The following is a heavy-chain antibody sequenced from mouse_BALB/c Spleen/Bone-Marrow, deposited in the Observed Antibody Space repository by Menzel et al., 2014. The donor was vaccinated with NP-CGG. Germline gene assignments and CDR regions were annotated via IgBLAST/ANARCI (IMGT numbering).Heavy chain of an antibody. V-gene: IGHV1-80*01. CDR2: IYPGDGDT. D-gene: IGHD2-1*01. J-gene: IGHJ4*01. CDR1: GYEFSSYW. Sequence: LQLQQSGAELVRPGSSVKISCKASGYEFSSYWMNWVKQRPGQGLEWIGQIYPGDGDTNYNGKFKGKATLTADKSSSTAYMQVSSLTSEDSAVYFCARVYYGNLDYWGQGTSVTVSS. CDR3: ARVYYGNLDY.